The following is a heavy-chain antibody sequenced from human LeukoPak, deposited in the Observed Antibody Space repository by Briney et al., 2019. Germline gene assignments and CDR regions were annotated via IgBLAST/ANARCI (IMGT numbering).Heavy chain of an antibody. CDR1: GFTFSSYG. J-gene: IGHJ4*02. D-gene: IGHD6-13*01. Sequence: PGGSLRLSCAASGFTFSSYGMHWVRQAPGKGLEWVAVISYDGSNKYYADSVKGRFTISRDNSKNTLYLQMNSLRAEDTAVYYCARDPTVSSSWYTLFDYWGQGTLVTVSS. CDR2: ISYDGSNK. V-gene: IGHV3-30*03. CDR3: ARDPTVSSSWYTLFDY.